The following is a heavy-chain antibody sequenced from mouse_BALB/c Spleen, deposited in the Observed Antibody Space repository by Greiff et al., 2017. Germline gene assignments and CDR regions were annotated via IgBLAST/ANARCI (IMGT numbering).Heavy chain of an antibody. V-gene: IGHV3-6*02. CDR3: ASYGYDEGKAWFAY. J-gene: IGHJ3*01. CDR1: GYSITSGYY. Sequence: EVKLQESGPGLVKPSQSLSLTCSVTGYSITSGYYWNWIRQFPGNKLEWMGYISYDGSNNYNPSLKNRISITRDTSKNQFFLKLNSVTTEDTATYYCASYGYDEGKAWFAYWGQGTLVTVSA. CDR2: ISYDGSN. D-gene: IGHD2-2*01.